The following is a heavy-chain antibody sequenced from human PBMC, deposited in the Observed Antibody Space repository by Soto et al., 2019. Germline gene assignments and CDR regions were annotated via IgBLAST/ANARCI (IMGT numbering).Heavy chain of an antibody. J-gene: IGHJ5*02. Sequence: GASVKVSCKASGYTFTSYDINWVRQATGQGLEWMGWMNPNSGNTCYAQKFQGRVTMTRNTSISTAYMELSSLRSEDTAVYYCARGIVSGYYYRPNWFDPWGHVTLVTVSS. V-gene: IGHV1-8*01. CDR2: MNPNSGNT. D-gene: IGHD3-22*01. CDR1: GYTFTSYD. CDR3: ARGIVSGYYYRPNWFDP.